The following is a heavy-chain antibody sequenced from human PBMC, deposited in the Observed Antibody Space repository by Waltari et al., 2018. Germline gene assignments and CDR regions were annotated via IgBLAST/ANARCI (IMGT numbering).Heavy chain of an antibody. V-gene: IGHV4-59*01. CDR2: LYYNENS. J-gene: IGHJ4*02. CDR3: ARGGYFYDSSGSFGNYYFDY. Sequence: QVQLQESGPGLVKPSETLSLTCPVSGGSISSSYWSWIPQPPGKGMEWIGYLYYNENSDYNPSLKSRVTISIDTSKNQISLRLHSVTAADTAVYYCARGGYFYDSSGSFGNYYFDYWGQGTLVTVSS. CDR1: GGSISSSY. D-gene: IGHD3-22*01.